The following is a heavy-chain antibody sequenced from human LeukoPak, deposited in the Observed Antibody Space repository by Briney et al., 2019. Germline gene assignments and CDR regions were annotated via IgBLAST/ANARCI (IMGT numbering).Heavy chain of an antibody. CDR1: GGSFSGYY. CDR3: ATSGATTVTTWGGTWLDP. V-gene: IGHV4-34*01. J-gene: IGHJ5*02. Sequence: SETLSLTCAVYGGSFSGYYWSWIRQPPGKGLEWIGEINHSGSTNYNPSLKSRVTISADTSKNQFSLKLSSVTAADTAVYYCATSGATTVTTWGGTWLDPWGQGTLVTVSS. CDR2: INHSGST. D-gene: IGHD4-17*01.